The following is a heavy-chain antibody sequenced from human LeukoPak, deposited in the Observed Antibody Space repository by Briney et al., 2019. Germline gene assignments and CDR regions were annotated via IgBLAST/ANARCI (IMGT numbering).Heavy chain of an antibody. J-gene: IGHJ4*02. V-gene: IGHV4-59*01. CDR2: IYYSGST. Sequence: SETLSLTCTVSGGSISSYYWSWIRQPPGKGLEWIGYIYYSGSTNYNPSLKSRVTISVDTSKNQFSLKLSSVTAADTAVYYCARVGYCSGGSCYPFDYWGQGTLVTVSS. D-gene: IGHD2-15*01. CDR3: ARVGYCSGGSCYPFDY. CDR1: GGSISSYY.